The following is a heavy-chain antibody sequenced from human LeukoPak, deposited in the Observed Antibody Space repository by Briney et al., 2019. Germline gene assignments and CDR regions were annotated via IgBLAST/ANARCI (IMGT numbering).Heavy chain of an antibody. V-gene: IGHV3-7*04. CDR3: ARAYGSGSYSLSPDY. D-gene: IGHD3-10*01. CDR1: GFTFSSYW. J-gene: IGHJ4*02. CDR2: IKQDGSEK. Sequence: GGSLRLSCAASGFTFSSYWMSWVRQAPGKGLVWVANIKQDGSEKYYVDSVKGRFTISRDNAKNSLYLQMNSLRAEDTAVYYCARAYGSGSYSLSPDYWGQGTLVTVSS.